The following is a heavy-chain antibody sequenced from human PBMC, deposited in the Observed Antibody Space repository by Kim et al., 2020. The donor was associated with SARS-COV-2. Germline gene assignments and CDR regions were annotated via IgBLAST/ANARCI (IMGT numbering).Heavy chain of an antibody. Sequence: GGSLRLSCAASGFTVYNAWMNWVRQAPGKGLEWVGRIKSKTDGGTIDHAAPVKGRFIISRDDSKNTLYLRMNSLKTEDTAVYYCSASIAARSLDAFDIWGQGTMVTVSS. CDR2: IKSKTDGGTI. CDR1: GFTVYNAW. J-gene: IGHJ3*02. V-gene: IGHV3-15*01. D-gene: IGHD6-6*01. CDR3: SASIAARSLDAFDI.